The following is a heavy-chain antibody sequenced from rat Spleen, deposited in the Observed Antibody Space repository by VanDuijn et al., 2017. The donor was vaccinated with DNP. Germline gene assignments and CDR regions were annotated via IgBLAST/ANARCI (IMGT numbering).Heavy chain of an antibody. V-gene: IGHV3-3*01. CDR3: ARSEAAISTFAY. CDR2: INSAGST. Sequence: EVQLQESGPGLVKPSQSLSLTCSVTGYSITSSYRWNWIRKFPGNKLEWMGYINSAGSTNYNPSLKSLISITRDTSKNQFFLQVNSVTTEDTATYYCARSEAAISTFAYWGQGTLVTVSS. D-gene: IGHD1-2*01. J-gene: IGHJ3*01. CDR1: GYSITSSYR.